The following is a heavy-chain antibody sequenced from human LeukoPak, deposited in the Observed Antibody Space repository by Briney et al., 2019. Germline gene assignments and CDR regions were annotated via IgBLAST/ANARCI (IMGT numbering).Heavy chain of an antibody. J-gene: IGHJ4*02. CDR2: ISYDGSNK. D-gene: IGHD2-2*01. CDR3: ARAYCSSTSCSVNY. CDR1: GFTVSNSF. Sequence: GGSLRLSCAASGFTVSNSFMSWIRQAPGKGLEWVAIISYDGSNKYYAESVKGRFTISRDNSKNTLYLEMNSLRVEDTAVYYCARAYCSSTSCSVNYWGQGTLVTVSS. V-gene: IGHV3-30-3*01.